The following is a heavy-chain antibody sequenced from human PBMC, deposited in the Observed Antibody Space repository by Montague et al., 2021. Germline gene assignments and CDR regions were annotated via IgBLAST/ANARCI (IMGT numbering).Heavy chain of an antibody. V-gene: IGHV3-13*04. CDR3: ASTGAATAWRAYEI. CDR1: GFTFSSYD. D-gene: IGHD7-27*01. J-gene: IGHJ3*02. Sequence: SRRLSCAASGFTFSSYDMHWVRQATGKGLEWVSAIGTAGDTFYPGSVKGRFTISRENAENSLYLQMTSLRAGDTAVYYCASTGAATAWRAYEIWGLGTMVTVSS. CDR2: IGTAGDT.